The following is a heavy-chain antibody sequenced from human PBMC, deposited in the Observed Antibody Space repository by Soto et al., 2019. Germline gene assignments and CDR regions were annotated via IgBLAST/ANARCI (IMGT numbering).Heavy chain of an antibody. D-gene: IGHD5-12*01. CDR1: GGSISSSGYY. CDR2: VYYSGTT. J-gene: IGHJ4*02. CDR3: ARRGRGGYAF. V-gene: IGHV4-39*01. Sequence: QLQLQESGPGLVKASETLSLICTVSGGSISSSGYYWGWIRQPPGKGLEWIGSVYYSGTTYYNPSLTGRVTISVDTSKNQFSLNLSSVTAADPAVYYCARRGRGGYAFWGQGTLVIVSS.